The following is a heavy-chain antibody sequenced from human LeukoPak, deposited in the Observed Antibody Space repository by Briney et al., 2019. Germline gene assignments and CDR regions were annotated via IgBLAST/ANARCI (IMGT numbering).Heavy chain of an antibody. D-gene: IGHD3-16*01. V-gene: IGHV4-39*07. Sequence: SETLSLTCTVSGGSISSSSYYWGWIRQPPGKGLEWIGSIYYSGSTNYNPSLKSRVTISVDKSKNQFSLKLSSVTAADTAVYYCARGGDPYTNWFDPWGQGTLVTVSS. J-gene: IGHJ5*02. CDR2: IYYSGST. CDR3: ARGGDPYTNWFDP. CDR1: GGSISSSSYY.